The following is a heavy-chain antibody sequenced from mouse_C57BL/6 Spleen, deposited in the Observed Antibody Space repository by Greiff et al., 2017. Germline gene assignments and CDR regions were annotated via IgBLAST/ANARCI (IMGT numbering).Heavy chain of an antibody. V-gene: IGHV1-72*01. CDR3: ARGRGYDGYLYAMDY. D-gene: IGHD2-3*01. Sequence: QVQLQQPGAELVKPGASVKLSCKASGYTFTSYWMHWVKQRPGRGLEWIGRIDPNSGGTKYNEKFKSKATLTVDKPSSTAYMQLSSLTSEDSAVYYWARGRGYDGYLYAMDYWGQGTSVTVSS. J-gene: IGHJ4*01. CDR1: GYTFTSYW. CDR2: IDPNSGGT.